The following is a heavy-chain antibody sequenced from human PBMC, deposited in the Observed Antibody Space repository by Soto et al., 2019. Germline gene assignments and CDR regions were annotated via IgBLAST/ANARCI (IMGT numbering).Heavy chain of an antibody. CDR2: ISDNGAI. J-gene: IGHJ5*02. V-gene: IGHV4-59*01. CDR1: GISITSSY. Sequence: QLQESGPGLVKPSETLSLTSTVSGISITSSYWNWFRQSPGKGLEWIGQISDNGAINYNPPLESRVTISTDTSNNQVSLTLTAVDAADTAIYFCARGRHWFGPWGQGTLVTVPS. CDR3: ARGRHWFGP.